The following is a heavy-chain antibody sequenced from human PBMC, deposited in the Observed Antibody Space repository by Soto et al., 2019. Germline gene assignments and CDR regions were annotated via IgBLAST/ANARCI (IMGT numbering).Heavy chain of an antibody. D-gene: IGHD3-22*01. Sequence: QLLLQEAGPRLVEPSEALSPTCTVSSGSISSTSYYWAWIRQPPGKGLEWFGAIYYDGTTYYTESLKSRLSISVDTSKNQLCLNVTSVIAADTAVYSCVRQGRNAKIVLVKHYAADFWGQGPAVTVSS. J-gene: IGHJ6*02. CDR1: SGSISSTSYY. CDR3: VRQGRNAKIVLVKHYAADF. CDR2: IYYDGTT. V-gene: IGHV4-39*01.